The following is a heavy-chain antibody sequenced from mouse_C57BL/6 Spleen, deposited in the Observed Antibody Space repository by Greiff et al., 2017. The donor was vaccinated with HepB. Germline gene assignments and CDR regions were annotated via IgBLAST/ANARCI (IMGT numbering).Heavy chain of an antibody. V-gene: IGHV1-52*01. CDR1: GYTFTSYW. CDR2: IDPSDSET. D-gene: IGHD1-1*01. Sequence: QVQLKQPGAELVRPGSSVKLSCKASGYTFTSYWMHWVKQRPIQGLEWIGNIDPSDSETHYNQKFKDKATLTVDKSSSTAYMQLSSLTSEDSAVYYCARWVLRAMDYWGQGTSVTVSS. J-gene: IGHJ4*01. CDR3: ARWVLRAMDY.